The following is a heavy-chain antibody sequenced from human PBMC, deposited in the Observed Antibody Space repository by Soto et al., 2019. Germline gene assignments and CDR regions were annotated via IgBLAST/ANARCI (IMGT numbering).Heavy chain of an antibody. CDR3: ARDVVYYDSSGYYFNAFDI. D-gene: IGHD3-22*01. CDR2: INHSGST. J-gene: IGHJ3*02. V-gene: IGHV4-34*01. Sequence: QVQLQQWGAGLLKPSETLSLTCAVYGGSFSGYYWSWIHQPPGKGLEWIGEINHSGSTNYNPSLKSRVTISVDTSKIQFSLKLSSVTAADTAVYYCARDVVYYDSSGYYFNAFDIWGQGTMVTVSS. CDR1: GGSFSGYY.